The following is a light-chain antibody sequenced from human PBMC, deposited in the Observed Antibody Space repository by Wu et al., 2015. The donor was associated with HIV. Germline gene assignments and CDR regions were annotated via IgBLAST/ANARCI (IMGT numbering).Light chain of an antibody. V-gene: IGKV3-20*01. J-gene: IGKJ3*01. CDR1: QSVSSSY. CDR2: GAS. CDR3: HQYGGSPPFT. Sequence: EIVMTQSPATLSVSPGERATLSCRASQSVSSSYLAWYQQRPGQAPRLLIYGASNRATGIPDRFSGSGSGTDFSLTISRLEPEDFAVYYCHQYGGSPPFTFGPGTKVDIK.